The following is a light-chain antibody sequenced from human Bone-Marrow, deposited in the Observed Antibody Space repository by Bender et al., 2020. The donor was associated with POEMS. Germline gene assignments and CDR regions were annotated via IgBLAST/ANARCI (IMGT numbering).Light chain of an antibody. CDR3: CSYAGSGTPVV. J-gene: IGLJ2*01. V-gene: IGLV2-23*02. Sequence: QSALTQPASVSGSPGQSITISCTGTSSDVGTYDLVSWYQHHPGKAPKLMIYEVSKWPSGVSNRFSGSKSGNTASLTISGLQAEDEGDYYCCSYAGSGTPVVFGGGTKLTVL. CDR2: EVS. CDR1: SSDVGTYDL.